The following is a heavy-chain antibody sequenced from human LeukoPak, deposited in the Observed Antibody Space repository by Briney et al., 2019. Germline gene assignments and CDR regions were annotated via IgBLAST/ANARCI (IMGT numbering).Heavy chain of an antibody. J-gene: IGHJ3*02. CDR2: ISSSSSTI. Sequence: PGGSLRLSCAASGFTFSSYSMNWVRQAPGKGLEWVSYISSSSSTIYYADSVKGRFTISRGNAKNLLYLQMNSLRAEDTAVYYCARDHKGDGYKIGAFDIWGQGTMVTVSS. CDR1: GFTFSSYS. V-gene: IGHV3-48*01. CDR3: ARDHKGDGYKIGAFDI. D-gene: IGHD5-24*01.